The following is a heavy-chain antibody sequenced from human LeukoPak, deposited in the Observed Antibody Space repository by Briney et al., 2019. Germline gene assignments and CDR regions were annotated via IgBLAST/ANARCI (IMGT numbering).Heavy chain of an antibody. CDR1: GFSLTTSGVG. V-gene: IGHV2-5*01. CDR3: GHRPGSGYLDY. Sequence: SGPALVKPTQTLTLTCTFSGFSLTTSGVGVAWIRQPPGKALEWLALIYWNNEKRYSPSLKNRLTITKDTSRNQVVLTMTNMDPVDTATYYCGHRPGSGYLDYRGQGTLVTVSS. J-gene: IGHJ4*02. D-gene: IGHD3-10*01. CDR2: IYWNNEK.